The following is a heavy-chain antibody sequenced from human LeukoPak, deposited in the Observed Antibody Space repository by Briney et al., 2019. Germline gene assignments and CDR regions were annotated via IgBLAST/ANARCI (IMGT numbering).Heavy chain of an antibody. CDR3: ARHFFVGSEDAFDI. V-gene: IGHV4-4*07. Sequence: SETLSLTCTVSGGSISSYYWGWLRQPAGKGLEWIGRIYTSGSTNYNPSLKSRVTMSVDTSKNQFSLKVTSVTAADTAVYYCARHFFVGSEDAFDIWGQGTMVTVSA. CDR1: GGSISSYY. D-gene: IGHD6-25*01. J-gene: IGHJ3*02. CDR2: IYTSGST.